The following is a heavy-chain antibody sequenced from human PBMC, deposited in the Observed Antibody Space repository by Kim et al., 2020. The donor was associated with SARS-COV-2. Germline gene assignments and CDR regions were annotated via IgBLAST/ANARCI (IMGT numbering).Heavy chain of an antibody. J-gene: IGHJ5*02. D-gene: IGHD3-3*01. CDR3: ARSSTIFGPVIGWFDP. V-gene: IGHV4-31*03. Sequence: SETLSLTCTVSGGSISSGGYYWSWIRQHPGKGLEWIGYIYYSGSTYYNPSLKSRVTISVDTSKNQFSLKLSSVTAADTAVYYCARSSTIFGPVIGWFDPWGQGTLVTVSS. CDR1: GGSISSGGYY. CDR2: IYYSGST.